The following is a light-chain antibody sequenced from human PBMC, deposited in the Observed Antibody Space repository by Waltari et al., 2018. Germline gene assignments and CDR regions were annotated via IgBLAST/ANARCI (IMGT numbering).Light chain of an antibody. CDR3: QQRRNWPLT. CDR2: DAS. Sequence: EILLTQSPAILSFSPGARATLSCRASQSVGTYLAWYQQRPGQSPRLLIYDASYRATGIPARFSGSGSETDFTLTISSLQPEDFAVYYCQQRRNWPLTFGGGTRVQI. V-gene: IGKV3-11*01. CDR1: QSVGTY. J-gene: IGKJ4*01.